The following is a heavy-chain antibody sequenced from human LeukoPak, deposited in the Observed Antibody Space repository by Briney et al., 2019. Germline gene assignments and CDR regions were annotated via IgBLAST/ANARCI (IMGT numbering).Heavy chain of an antibody. CDR2: INPNSGGT. CDR1: GYTFTGYY. CDR3: ARLAVAGTLLRGDYYYYGMDV. J-gene: IGHJ6*02. Sequence: ASVKVSCKASGYTFTGYYMHWVRQAPGQGLEWMGWINPNSGGTNYAQKFQGRVTMTRDTSISTAYMELSRLRSDDTAVYCCARLAVAGTLLRGDYYYYGMDVWGQGTTVTVSS. D-gene: IGHD6-19*01. V-gene: IGHV1-2*02.